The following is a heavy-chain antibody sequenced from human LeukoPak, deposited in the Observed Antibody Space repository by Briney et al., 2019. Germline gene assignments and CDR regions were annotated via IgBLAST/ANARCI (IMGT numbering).Heavy chain of an antibody. CDR3: ARSPYYYDSSGYSYDAFDI. D-gene: IGHD3-22*01. CDR2: IYYSGST. V-gene: IGHV4-59*01. J-gene: IGHJ3*02. Sequence: PSETLSLTCTVSGGSITSYYWSWIRQPPGKGLEWIGYIYYSGSTNYNPSPKSRVTISVDTSKNQFSLKLSSVTAADTAVYYCARSPYYYDSSGYSYDAFDIWGQGTMVTVSS. CDR1: GGSITSYY.